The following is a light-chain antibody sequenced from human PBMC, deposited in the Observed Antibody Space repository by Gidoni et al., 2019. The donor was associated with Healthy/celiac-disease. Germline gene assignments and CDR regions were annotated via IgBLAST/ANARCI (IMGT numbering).Light chain of an antibody. CDR2: DAS. J-gene: IGKJ2*01. CDR3: QQRSNWTPYT. V-gene: IGKV3-11*01. CDR1: QSVSSY. Sequence: EIVFTHSPATLSLSPGERATLSCRASQSVSSYLGWYQQKPGQAPRLLIYDASNRATGIPAKFSGSGSGTDSTLTISSLEPEDVAVYYCQQRSNWTPYTFGQGTKLEIK.